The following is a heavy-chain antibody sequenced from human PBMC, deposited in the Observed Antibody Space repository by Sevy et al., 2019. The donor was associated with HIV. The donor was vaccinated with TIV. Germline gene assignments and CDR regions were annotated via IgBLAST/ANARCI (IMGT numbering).Heavy chain of an antibody. CDR2: IYPGDSDT. V-gene: IGHV5-51*01. Sequence: GESLKISCKGSGYSFTSYWIGWVRQMPGKGLEWMGIIYPGDSDTRYSPSFQGQVTISADKSISTAYLQWSSLKASDTAMYYCAIHYYGSGSYYTSPNHDAFDIWGQGTMVTVSS. D-gene: IGHD3-10*01. CDR1: GYSFTSYW. CDR3: AIHYYGSGSYYTSPNHDAFDI. J-gene: IGHJ3*02.